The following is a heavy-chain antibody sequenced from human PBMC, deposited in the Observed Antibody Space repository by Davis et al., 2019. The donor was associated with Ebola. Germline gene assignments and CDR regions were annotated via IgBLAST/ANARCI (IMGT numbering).Heavy chain of an antibody. J-gene: IGHJ4*02. D-gene: IGHD6-19*01. Sequence: PGGSLRLSCAASGFTFSSYWMHWVRQTPGKGLVWVSRINTDGSFTDYADSVKGRFTISRDNARNTVSLQMNSLRAEDTAVYYCAKTPPYTSGWYGSFDNWGQGTLVTVSS. CDR3: AKTPPYTSGWYGSFDN. CDR2: INTDGSFT. V-gene: IGHV3-74*01. CDR1: GFTFSSYW.